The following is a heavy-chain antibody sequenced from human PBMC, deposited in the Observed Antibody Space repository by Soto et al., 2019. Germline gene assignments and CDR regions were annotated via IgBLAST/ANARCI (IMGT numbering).Heavy chain of an antibody. CDR1: GFTFSSYS. V-gene: IGHV3-21*01. CDR2: ISSSSSYI. CDR3: AKQMGRRYYYDSSGYGFDY. J-gene: IGHJ4*02. D-gene: IGHD3-22*01. Sequence: EVQLVESGGGLVKPGGSLRLSCAASGFTFSSYSMNWVRQAPGKGLEWVSSISSSSSYIYYADSVKGRFTISRDNAKNSLYLQMNSLRAEDTAVYYCAKQMGRRYYYDSSGYGFDYWGQGTLVTVSS.